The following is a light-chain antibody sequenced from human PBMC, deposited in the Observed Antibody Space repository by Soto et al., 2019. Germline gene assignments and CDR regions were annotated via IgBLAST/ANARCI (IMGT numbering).Light chain of an antibody. V-gene: IGLV2-14*01. CDR1: SSDVGGYNY. J-gene: IGLJ3*02. CDR2: GVN. Sequence: QSVLTQPASVSGSPGQSVTISCTGTSSDVGGYNYVSWYQQHPGKAPKLVIYGVNHRPSGVSARFSGSKFQNTASLTISGLQAEDEADYYCSSYRAGSVVLFGGGTKLTVL. CDR3: SSYRAGSVVL.